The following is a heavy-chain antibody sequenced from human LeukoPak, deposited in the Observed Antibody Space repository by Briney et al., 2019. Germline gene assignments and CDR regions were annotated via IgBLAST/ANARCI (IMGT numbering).Heavy chain of an antibody. CDR2: INPDGSIK. D-gene: IGHD3-16*01. CDR3: ARAVDVADY. CDR1: GFTFGHRF. J-gene: IGHJ4*02. Sequence: GGSLRLSCVASGFTFGHRFMSWARQAPGGGLEWVANINPDGSIKFHADSVKGRFTISRDNARNSVYLQMNSLRGEDTAVYYCARAVDVADYWGQGTLVAVSS. V-gene: IGHV3-7*01.